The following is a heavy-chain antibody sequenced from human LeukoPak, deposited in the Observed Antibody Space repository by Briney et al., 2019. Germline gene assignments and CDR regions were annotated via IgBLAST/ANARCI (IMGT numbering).Heavy chain of an antibody. CDR2: IYYSGST. CDR3: ARDQADSSGYYPYYYYGMDV. CDR1: GGSISSYY. Sequence: SETLSLTCTVSGGSISSYYWSWIRQPPGKGLEWIGYIYYSGSTNYNPSLKSRVTISVDTSKNQFSLKLSSVTAADTAVYYCARDQADSSGYYPYYYYGMDVWGQGTTVTVSS. J-gene: IGHJ6*02. D-gene: IGHD3-22*01. V-gene: IGHV4-59*12.